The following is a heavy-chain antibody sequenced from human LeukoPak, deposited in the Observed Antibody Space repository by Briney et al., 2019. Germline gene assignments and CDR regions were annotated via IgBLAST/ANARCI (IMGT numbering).Heavy chain of an antibody. Sequence: PGGSLRLSCAASGFTVSNNYMSWARQAPGKGLEWVSAISGSGGSTYYADSVKGRFTISRDNSKNTLYLQMNSLRAEDTAVYYCAKDLPLHRSGESYWGQGTLVTVSS. D-gene: IGHD3-3*01. V-gene: IGHV3-23*01. CDR2: ISGSGGST. J-gene: IGHJ4*02. CDR3: AKDLPLHRSGESY. CDR1: GFTVSNNY.